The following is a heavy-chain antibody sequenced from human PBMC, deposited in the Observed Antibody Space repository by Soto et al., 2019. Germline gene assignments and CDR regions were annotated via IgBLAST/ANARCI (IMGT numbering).Heavy chain of an antibody. CDR1: GFTFSSSA. Sequence: GGSLRLSGVASGFTFSSSAMSWVRQAPGKGLEWVSSIIISGVSTDYADSVKGRFAISRDNSKNTLYLQLNSLRAEDTAVYYCAKDSECTIFGAVRYYGMDVWGQGTTVTVSS. J-gene: IGHJ6*02. D-gene: IGHD3-3*01. CDR3: AKDSECTIFGAVRYYGMDV. CDR2: IIISGVST. V-gene: IGHV3-23*01.